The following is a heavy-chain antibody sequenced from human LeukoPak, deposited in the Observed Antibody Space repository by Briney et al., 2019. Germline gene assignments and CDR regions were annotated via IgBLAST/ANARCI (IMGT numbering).Heavy chain of an antibody. Sequence: GASVKVSCKASGYTFTGYYMHWVRQAPGQGLEWMGWINPNSGGTNFAQKFQGRVTLTRDTSISTAYMELSRLRSDDTAVYYCASALNYYDSTSQEGNWGQGTLVTVSP. J-gene: IGHJ4*02. V-gene: IGHV1-2*02. CDR1: GYTFTGYY. CDR3: ASALNYYDSTSQEGN. D-gene: IGHD3-22*01. CDR2: INPNSGGT.